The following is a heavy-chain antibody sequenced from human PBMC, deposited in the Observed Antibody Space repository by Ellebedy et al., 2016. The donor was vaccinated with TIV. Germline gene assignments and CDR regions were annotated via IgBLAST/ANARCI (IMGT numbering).Heavy chain of an antibody. Sequence: AASVKVSCKASGGTFSSYAISWVRQAPGQGLEWMGGIIPIFGTANYAQKFQGRVTITADESTSTAYMELSSLRSEDTAVYYCARLSDRGGYCSGGSCYSPHYYGMDVWGQGTTVTVSS. D-gene: IGHD2-15*01. V-gene: IGHV1-69*13. J-gene: IGHJ6*02. CDR3: ARLSDRGGYCSGGSCYSPHYYGMDV. CDR1: GGTFSSYA. CDR2: IIPIFGTA.